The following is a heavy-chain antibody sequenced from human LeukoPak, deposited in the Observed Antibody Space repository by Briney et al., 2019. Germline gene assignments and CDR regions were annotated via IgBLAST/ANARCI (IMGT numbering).Heavy chain of an antibody. CDR2: IYSGGNT. V-gene: IGHV3-53*01. J-gene: IGHJ3*02. D-gene: IGHD1-26*01. Sequence: PGGSLRLSCAASGFTVSNNYMSWVRQAPGKGLEWVSVIYSGGNTYYIDSVKGRFTISRDIPKNTLFLQMNSLRAEDTATYYCARGVGQDAFDIWGQGTMVTVSS. CDR3: ARGVGQDAFDI. CDR1: GFTVSNNY.